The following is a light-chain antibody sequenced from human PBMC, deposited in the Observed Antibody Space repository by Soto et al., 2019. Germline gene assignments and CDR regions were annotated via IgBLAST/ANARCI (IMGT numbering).Light chain of an antibody. J-gene: IGLJ1*01. CDR1: SSNIGAGYD. CDR3: QSYDGTLSGSYV. CDR2: GTT. Sequence: QSVLTQPPSVSGAPGQRVTISCTGSSSNIGAGYDVHWCQQLPGTAPKLVMYGTTNRPSGVPDRFSGSKSGTSASLAITGLQAEDEADYYCQSYDGTLSGSYVFGIGTKSPS. V-gene: IGLV1-40*01.